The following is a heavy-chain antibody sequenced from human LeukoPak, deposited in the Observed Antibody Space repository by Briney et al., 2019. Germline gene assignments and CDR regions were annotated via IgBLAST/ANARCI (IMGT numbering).Heavy chain of an antibody. V-gene: IGHV4-39*07. J-gene: IGHJ4*02. CDR2: IYYSGST. D-gene: IGHD3-22*01. CDR3: AGGKYYYDSSGYEFDY. Sequence: SETLSLTCTVSGGSISSSSYYWGWIRQPPGKGLEWIGSIYYSGSTYYNPSLKSRVTISVDTSKNQFSLKLSSVTAADTAVYYCAGGKYYYDSSGYEFDYWGQGTLVTVSS. CDR1: GGSISSSSYY.